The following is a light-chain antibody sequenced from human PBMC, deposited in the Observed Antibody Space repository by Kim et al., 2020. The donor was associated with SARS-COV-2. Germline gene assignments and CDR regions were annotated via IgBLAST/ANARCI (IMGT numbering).Light chain of an antibody. CDR3: QRYKSAPLT. V-gene: IGKV1-27*01. CDR1: QGISNF. Sequence: DIQMTQSPSSLSASVGDRVSITCRSSQGISNFLAWYQQKPGKVPKLLIYAASVLQSGVPSRFSGSGSGTDFTLTINSLQPEDVATYYCQRYKSAPLTFGQGTKVDIK. J-gene: IGKJ1*01. CDR2: AAS.